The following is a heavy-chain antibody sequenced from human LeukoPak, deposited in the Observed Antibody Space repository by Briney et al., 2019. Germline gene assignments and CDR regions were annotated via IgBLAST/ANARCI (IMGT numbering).Heavy chain of an antibody. CDR2: IYYSGST. CDR1: GGSISSYY. CDR3: ARHLPYCSGGSCRRYDAFDI. Sequence: PSETLSLTCTVSGGSISSYYWSWIRQPPGKGLEWIGYIYYSGSTNYNPSLKSRVTISVDTSKNQFSLKLSSVTAADTAVYYCARHLPYCSGGSCRRYDAFDIWGQGTMVTVSS. D-gene: IGHD2-15*01. J-gene: IGHJ3*02. V-gene: IGHV4-59*08.